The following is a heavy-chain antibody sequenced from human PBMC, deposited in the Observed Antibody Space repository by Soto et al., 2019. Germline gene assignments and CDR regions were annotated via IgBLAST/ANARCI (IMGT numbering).Heavy chain of an antibody. D-gene: IGHD6-19*01. Sequence: GGSLRLSCAASGFTFSSYVMHWVRQSPGKGLEWVAVIWYDGSNKYYADSVKGRFTISRDNSKNTLYLQMNSLRAEDTAVYYCARDWVAVSDYWGQGTLVTVSS. CDR1: GFTFSSYV. J-gene: IGHJ4*02. CDR3: ARDWVAVSDY. CDR2: IWYDGSNK. V-gene: IGHV3-33*01.